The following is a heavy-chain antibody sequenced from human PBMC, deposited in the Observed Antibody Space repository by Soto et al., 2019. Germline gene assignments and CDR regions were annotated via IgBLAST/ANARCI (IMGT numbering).Heavy chain of an antibody. Sequence: QLQLQESGPGLVKPSETLSLTCTVSGGSISSSSYYWGWIRQPPGKGLEWIGSIYYSGSTYYNPSLKSRVTIYVDTSKNQFSLKLSSVTAADTAVYYCARHASGYCSSTSCYEGNAFDIWGQGTMVTVSS. CDR2: IYYSGST. V-gene: IGHV4-39*01. J-gene: IGHJ3*02. CDR3: ARHASGYCSSTSCYEGNAFDI. D-gene: IGHD2-2*01. CDR1: GGSISSSSYY.